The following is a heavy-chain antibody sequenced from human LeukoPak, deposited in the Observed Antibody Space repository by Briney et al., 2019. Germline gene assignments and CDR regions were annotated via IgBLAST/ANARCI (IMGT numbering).Heavy chain of an antibody. Sequence: ASVKVSCKASGYTFTSYDINWVRQATGQGLEWMGWMNPNSGNTGYAQKFQGNVTMTRNTSINTAYMELSSLRSEDTDVYYCATESQGAFGIWGQGTMVTVSS. J-gene: IGHJ3*02. CDR2: MNPNSGNT. CDR3: ATESQGAFGI. CDR1: GYTFTSYD. V-gene: IGHV1-8*01.